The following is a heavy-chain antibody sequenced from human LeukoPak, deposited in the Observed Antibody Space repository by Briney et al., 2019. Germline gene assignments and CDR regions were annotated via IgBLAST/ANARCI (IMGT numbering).Heavy chain of an antibody. CDR3: ARHRDYYDT. V-gene: IGHV4-59*08. CDR1: GGSISNFH. Sequence: SETLSLTCTVSGGSISNFHWGWIRQPPGKGLEWIGYIYSSGSANYNPSLKSRVIISGDTSKNQISLNLTSVTAADTAVYFCARHRDYYDTWGHGTLVTVSS. J-gene: IGHJ4*01. CDR2: IYSSGSA. D-gene: IGHD3-22*01.